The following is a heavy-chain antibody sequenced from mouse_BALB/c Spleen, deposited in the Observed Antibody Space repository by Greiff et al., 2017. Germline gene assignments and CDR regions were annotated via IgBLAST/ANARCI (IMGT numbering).Heavy chain of an antibody. CDR1: GYTFTSYW. Sequence: QVQLQQPGAELVKPGASVKLSCKASGYTFTSYWMHWVKQRPGQGLEWIGEINPSNGRTNYNEKFKSKATLTVDKSSSTAYMQLSSLTSEDSAVYYCANVIKDYWGQGTTLTVSS. V-gene: IGHV1S81*02. CDR3: ANVIKDY. J-gene: IGHJ2*01. CDR2: INPSNGRT. D-gene: IGHD2-4*01.